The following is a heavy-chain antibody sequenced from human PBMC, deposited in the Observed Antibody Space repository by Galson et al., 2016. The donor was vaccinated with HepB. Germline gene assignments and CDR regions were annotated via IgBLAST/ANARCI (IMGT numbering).Heavy chain of an antibody. V-gene: IGHV3-23*01. D-gene: IGHD2-15*01. Sequence: SLRLSCAASGFTFSGYAMSWVRQPPGKGLEWVSTIRDNNGGTYYADSVKGRFTISRDNSKNTLYLQMNSLRAEDTAVYYCANRQCSGNTCFFFYVWGQGTLVTVSS. CDR1: GFTFSGYA. CDR2: IRDNNGGT. J-gene: IGHJ4*02. CDR3: ANRQCSGNTCFFFYV.